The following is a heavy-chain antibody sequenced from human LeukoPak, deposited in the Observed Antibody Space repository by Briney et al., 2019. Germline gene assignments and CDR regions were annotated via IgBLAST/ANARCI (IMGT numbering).Heavy chain of an antibody. Sequence: GGSLRLSCAASGFTFSSYAMHWLRQAPGKGLEWVAVISYDGSNKYYADSVKGRFTISRDNSKNTLYLQMNSLRAEDTAVYYCARDYDFWSGPDYWGQGTLVTVSS. D-gene: IGHD3-3*01. CDR1: GFTFSSYA. CDR2: ISYDGSNK. V-gene: IGHV3-30-3*01. J-gene: IGHJ4*02. CDR3: ARDYDFWSGPDY.